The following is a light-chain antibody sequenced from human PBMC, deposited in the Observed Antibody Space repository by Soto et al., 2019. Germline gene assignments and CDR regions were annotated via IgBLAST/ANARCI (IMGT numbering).Light chain of an antibody. CDR3: QQYNSRGYT. Sequence: DIQMTQSPSSLSASVGDRVTIICRASESISNYLNWYQQKPGKAPRLLIYDASSLESGVPSRFSGSGSGTEFTLTISSLQPDDFATYYCQQYNSRGYTFGQGTKLEIK. J-gene: IGKJ2*01. CDR2: DAS. CDR1: ESISNY. V-gene: IGKV1-5*02.